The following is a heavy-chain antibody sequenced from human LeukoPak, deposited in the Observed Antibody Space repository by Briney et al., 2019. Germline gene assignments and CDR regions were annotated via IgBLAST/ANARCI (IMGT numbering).Heavy chain of an antibody. V-gene: IGHV1-2*02. CDR2: INPNSGDT. D-gene: IGHD3-10*01. CDR3: ARDLRITMVRGVIGY. CDR1: GYTFTGYY. J-gene: IGHJ4*02. Sequence: ASVKVSCKASGYTFTGYYMYWVRQAPGQGLEWMGWINPNSGDTNYAQKFQGRVTMSRDTSITTAYMELRSLRSDDTAVYYCARDLRITMVRGVIGYWGQGTLVTVSS.